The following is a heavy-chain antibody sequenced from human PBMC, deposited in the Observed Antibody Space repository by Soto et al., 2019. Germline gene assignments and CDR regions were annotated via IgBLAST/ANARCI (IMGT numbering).Heavy chain of an antibody. J-gene: IGHJ4*02. D-gene: IGHD1-7*01. CDR2: INHSGST. V-gene: IGHV4-34*01. CDR3: ARARIVVSGTSVDF. Sequence: SETLSLTCAVYGRSFSGYYWSWIRQPPGKGLEWIGEINHSGSTNYNPSLKSRVTISVDTSKNQFSPKLTSVTAADTAVYYCARARIVVSGTSVDFWGRGTVGPVSP. CDR1: GRSFSGYY.